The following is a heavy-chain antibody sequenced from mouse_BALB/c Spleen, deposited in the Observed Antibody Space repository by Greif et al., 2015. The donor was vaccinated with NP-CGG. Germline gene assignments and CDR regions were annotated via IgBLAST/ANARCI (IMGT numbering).Heavy chain of an antibody. CDR3: ARDGGGWRYAMDY. Sequence: EVQLQQSGAELVKPGASVKLSCTASGFNIKDTYMHWVKQRPEQGLEWIGRIDPANGNTKYDPKFQGKATITADTSSDTAYLQLSSLTSEDTAVYYCARDGGGWRYAMDYWGQGTSVTVSS. D-gene: IGHD1-1*02. V-gene: IGHV14-3*02. J-gene: IGHJ4*01. CDR2: IDPANGNT. CDR1: GFNIKDTY.